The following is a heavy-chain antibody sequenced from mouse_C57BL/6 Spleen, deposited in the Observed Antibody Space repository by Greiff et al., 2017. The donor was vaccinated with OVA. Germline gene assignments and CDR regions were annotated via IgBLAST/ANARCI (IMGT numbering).Heavy chain of an antibody. CDR1: GYTFTDYN. CDR3: AVTTVVATPGYYYAKDY. V-gene: IGHV1-22*01. CDR2: INPNNGGT. Sequence: EVQLQQSGPELVKPGASVKMSCKASGYTFTDYNMHWVKQSHGKSLEWIGYINPNNGGTSYNQKFKGKATLTVNKSSSTAYMELRRLTSEDSAVYYCAVTTVVATPGYYYAKDYWGQGTSVTVSS. J-gene: IGHJ4*01. D-gene: IGHD1-1*01.